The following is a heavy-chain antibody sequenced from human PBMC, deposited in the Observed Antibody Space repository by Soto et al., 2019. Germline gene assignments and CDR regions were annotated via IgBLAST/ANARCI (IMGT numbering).Heavy chain of an antibody. CDR3: AVVEMATIYFDY. V-gene: IGHV1-18*01. D-gene: IGHD2-2*01. CDR2: ISPYNGNT. J-gene: IGHJ4*02. CDR1: GYTFTTYG. Sequence: ASVKVSCKASGYTFTTYGISWVRQAPGQGLEWMGWISPYNGNTNYAQKLQGRVTMTTDTSTSTAYMELRSLRSDDTAVYYCAVVEMATIYFDYWGQGTLVTVSS.